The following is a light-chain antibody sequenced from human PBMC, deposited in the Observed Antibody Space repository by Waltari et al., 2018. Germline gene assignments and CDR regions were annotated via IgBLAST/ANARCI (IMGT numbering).Light chain of an antibody. CDR1: QSLTKNY. CDR2: GAS. CDR3: QQYGSSIMYT. J-gene: IGKJ2*01. V-gene: IGKV3-20*01. Sequence: VLTQSPGTLSLSPGERATFSCRASQSLTKNYLAWYKQKHGQAPRLLIYGASSRAACVADRFSGSGSGTDFTLTISRLEPEDFAVYYCQQYGSSIMYTFGQGTKLEIK.